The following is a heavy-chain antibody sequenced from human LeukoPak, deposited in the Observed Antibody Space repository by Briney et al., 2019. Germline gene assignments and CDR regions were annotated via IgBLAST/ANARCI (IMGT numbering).Heavy chain of an antibody. D-gene: IGHD3-22*01. J-gene: IGHJ4*02. Sequence: ASVKVSCKASGYTFNSYGISWVRQAPGQGLEWMGWISAYNGNTNYAQKLQGRVTMTTDTSTSAAYMELRSLRSDDTAVYYCARTNPYYYDSGGYSLEVDYWGQGTLVTVSS. CDR3: ARTNPYYYDSGGYSLEVDY. CDR1: GYTFNSYG. V-gene: IGHV1-18*01. CDR2: ISAYNGNT.